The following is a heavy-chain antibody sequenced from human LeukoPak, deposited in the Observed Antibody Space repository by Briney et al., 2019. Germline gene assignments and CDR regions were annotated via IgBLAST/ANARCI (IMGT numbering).Heavy chain of an antibody. CDR3: AKNRATGMAFYDY. J-gene: IGHJ4*02. CDR1: GLTFSNYA. Sequence: GGSLRLSCAASGLTFSNYAMTWLRQAPGKGLEWISAISGDGVYTYYADSVKGRFTSSRDNSKSTLYLQMSNLRAEDTALYYCAKNRATGMAFYDYWGQGTQVTVSS. V-gene: IGHV3-23*01. CDR2: ISGDGVYT. D-gene: IGHD5-18*01.